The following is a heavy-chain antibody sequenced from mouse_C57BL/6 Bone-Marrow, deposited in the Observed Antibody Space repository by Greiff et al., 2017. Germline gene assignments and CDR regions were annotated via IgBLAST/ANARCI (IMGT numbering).Heavy chain of an antibody. J-gene: IGHJ2*01. D-gene: IGHD2-4*01. CDR3: ARDDYDGGYFDY. CDR2: IYPGSGST. V-gene: IGHV1-55*01. CDR1: GYTFTSYW. Sequence: QVQLQQPGAELVKPGASVKMSCKASGYTFTSYWITWVKQRPGQGLEWIGDIYPGSGSTNYNEKFKSKATLTVDTSSSTAYMQLSSLTSEDSAVYSCARDDYDGGYFDYWGQGTTLTVSS.